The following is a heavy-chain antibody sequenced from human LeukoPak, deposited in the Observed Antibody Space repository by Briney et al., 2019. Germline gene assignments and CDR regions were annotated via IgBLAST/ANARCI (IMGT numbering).Heavy chain of an antibody. D-gene: IGHD3-16*01. CDR3: ARGLPKYDAFDI. CDR1: GGSISSYY. CDR2: IYYSGST. J-gene: IGHJ3*02. V-gene: IGHV4-59*08. Sequence: PSETLSLTCTVSGGSISSYYWSWLRQPPGKGLEWIGYIYYSGSTNYNPSLKSRVTISVDTSKNQFSLKLSSVTAADTAVYYCARGLPKYDAFDIWGQGTMVTVSS.